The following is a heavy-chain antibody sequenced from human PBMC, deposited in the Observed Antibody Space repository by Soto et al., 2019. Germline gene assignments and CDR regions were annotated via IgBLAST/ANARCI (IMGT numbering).Heavy chain of an antibody. V-gene: IGHV4-39*07. Sequence: PSETLSLTCTVSGDSISNKNYHWGWTRQPPGKGLEWIGTVYSNGHTYHNPSLKSRLAMAVDTSKNQFSLKLSSVTAADTAVYYCARDPAVVVVPAAPLEGDYWGQGTLVTVSS. CDR3: ARDPAVVVVPAAPLEGDY. J-gene: IGHJ4*02. D-gene: IGHD2-2*01. CDR2: VYSNGHT. CDR1: GDSISNKNYH.